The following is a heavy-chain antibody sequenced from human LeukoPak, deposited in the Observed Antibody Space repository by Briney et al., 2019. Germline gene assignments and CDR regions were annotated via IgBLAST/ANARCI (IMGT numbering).Heavy chain of an antibody. V-gene: IGHV5-51*01. CDR2: IYPGDSDT. J-gene: IGHJ3*01. Sequence: GESLKISCKGSENSFSKYWIAWLRQMPGKGLEWMGTIYPGDSDTRYSPSFQGQVTISVDKSITTAYLHWSSLKASDTAMYYCARPRYFQTIADAFDLWGQGTMVTVSS. D-gene: IGHD2/OR15-2a*01. CDR3: ARPRYFQTIADAFDL. CDR1: ENSFSKYW.